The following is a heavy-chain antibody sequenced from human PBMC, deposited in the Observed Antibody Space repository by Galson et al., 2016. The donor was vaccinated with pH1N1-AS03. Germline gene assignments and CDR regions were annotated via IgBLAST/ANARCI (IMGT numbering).Heavy chain of an antibody. CDR3: ARGISGGSTGWRGAFDI. J-gene: IGHJ3*02. V-gene: IGHV3-23*01. CDR1: GFTFANTA. Sequence: SLRLSCAASGFTFANTAMNWVRQAPGKGLAWVAAVSGNGGSEYYADSVKGRFTISRDNSKNTLYLQMDSLRAEDTAIYYCARGISGGSTGWRGAFDIWGQGTKLTVSS. D-gene: IGHD6-19*01. CDR2: VSGNGGSE.